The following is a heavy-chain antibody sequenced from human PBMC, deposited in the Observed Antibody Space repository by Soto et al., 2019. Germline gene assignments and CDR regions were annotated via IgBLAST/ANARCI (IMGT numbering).Heavy chain of an antibody. V-gene: IGHV1-8*01. J-gene: IGHJ4*02. CDR3: ARCLGYSSSSIEGY. CDR1: GYTFTSYD. CDR2: MNPNSGNT. D-gene: IGHD6-6*01. Sequence: QVQLVQSGAEVKKPGASVKVSCKASGYTFTSYDINLVRQATGQGLEWMGWMNPNSGNTGYAQKFQGRVTMTRQTSISTAYMELSSLRSEDTAGYYCARCLGYSSSSIEGYLGQVTLVTVSS.